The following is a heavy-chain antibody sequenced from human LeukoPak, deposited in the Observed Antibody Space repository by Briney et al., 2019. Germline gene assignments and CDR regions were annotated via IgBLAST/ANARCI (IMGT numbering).Heavy chain of an antibody. Sequence: SETLSLTCAVYGGSFSGYYWSWIRQPPGKGMEWIGEINHSGRTNYNPSLKSRLTISVDTPKHQFSLKLSSVTAADTAVYYCARGPGYGDNRDYWGQGTLVTVSS. D-gene: IGHD4-17*01. J-gene: IGHJ4*02. CDR3: ARGPGYGDNRDY. CDR2: INHSGRT. V-gene: IGHV4-34*01. CDR1: GGSFSGYY.